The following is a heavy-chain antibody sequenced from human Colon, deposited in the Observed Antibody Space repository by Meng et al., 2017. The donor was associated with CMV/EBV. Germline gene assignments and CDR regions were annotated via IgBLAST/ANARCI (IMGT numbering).Heavy chain of an antibody. CDR3: ARDFQFGDWDAPYYFDS. CDR1: GFTVSGNY. Sequence: GESLKISCAASGFTVSGNYMSWVRQAPGKGLEWVSVFYSGGGTYYADSVKGRFTISRDNSKNTLDLQMNSLRAEDTAVYYCARDFQFGDWDAPYYFDSWGQGALVTVSS. D-gene: IGHD3-3*01. V-gene: IGHV3-66*02. J-gene: IGHJ4*02. CDR2: FYSGGGT.